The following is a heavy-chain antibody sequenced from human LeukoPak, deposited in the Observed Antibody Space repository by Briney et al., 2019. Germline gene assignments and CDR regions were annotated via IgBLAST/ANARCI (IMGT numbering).Heavy chain of an antibody. CDR2: INPNSGGT. CDR1: GYTFTGYY. D-gene: IGHD3-10*01. CDR3: ARKKDGSGRPYDAFDI. Sequence: ASVKVSCKASGYTFTGYYMHWVRQAPGQGLEWMGWINPNSGGTSYAQKFQGRVTMPRDTSISTAYMELSRLRSDDTAVYYCARKKDGSGRPYDAFDIWGQGTMVTVSS. J-gene: IGHJ3*02. V-gene: IGHV1-2*02.